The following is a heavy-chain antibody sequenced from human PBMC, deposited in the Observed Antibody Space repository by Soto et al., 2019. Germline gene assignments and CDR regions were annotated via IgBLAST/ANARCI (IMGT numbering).Heavy chain of an antibody. J-gene: IGHJ3*02. D-gene: IGHD6-6*01. CDR3: ARDGIGIAARLRGAFDI. CDR1: GYTFTSYG. CDR2: ISAYNGNT. V-gene: IGHV1-18*04. Sequence: QVKLVQSGAEVKKPGASVKVSCKASGYTFTSYGISWVRQAPGQGLEWMGWISAYNGNTNYAQKLQGRVTMTTDTSRSTAYMELRSLRSDDTAVYYCARDGIGIAARLRGAFDIWGQGTMVTVSS.